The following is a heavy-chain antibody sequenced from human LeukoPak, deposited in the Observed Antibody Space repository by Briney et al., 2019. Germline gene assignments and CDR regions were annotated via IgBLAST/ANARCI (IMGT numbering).Heavy chain of an antibody. D-gene: IGHD2-2*01. V-gene: IGHV4-34*01. J-gene: IGHJ6*03. Sequence: PSETLSLTCAVYGGSFSGYYWSWIRQPPGKGLEWIGEINHSGSTNYNPSLKSRVTISVDTSKNQFSLKLSSVTAADTAVYYCARRSRPSLRYCSSTSCRRDYYYYYMDVWGKGTTVTVSS. CDR2: INHSGST. CDR1: GGSFSGYY. CDR3: ARRSRPSLRYCSSTSCRRDYYYYYMDV.